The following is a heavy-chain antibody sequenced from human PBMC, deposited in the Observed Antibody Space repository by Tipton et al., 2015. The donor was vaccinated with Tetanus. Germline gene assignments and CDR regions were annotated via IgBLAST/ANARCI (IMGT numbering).Heavy chain of an antibody. CDR1: GGSFSGYY. J-gene: IGHJ4*02. Sequence: GLVKPSETLSLTCAVFGGSFSGYYWNWIRQPPGKGLEWIGQIDHSGSPSYNPSLKSRVTISVDTSKNRFSLNLSSATAADTAVYYCAGWGTVTTKNNYWGQGTLVTVSS. CDR2: IDHSGSP. D-gene: IGHD4-17*01. V-gene: IGHV4-34*01. CDR3: AGWGTVTTKNNY.